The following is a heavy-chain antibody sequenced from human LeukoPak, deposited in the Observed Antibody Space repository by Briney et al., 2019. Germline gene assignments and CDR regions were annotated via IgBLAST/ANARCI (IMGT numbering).Heavy chain of an antibody. CDR2: ISSSRSTI. Sequence: GGSLRLSCAASGFTFSSYSMNWVRQAPGKGLEWVSLISSSRSTIYYAASVKGRFTISRDNAKNSLYVQMNSLRAEDTAVYYCARDRLITIVGVVTGSFDYWGQGTLVTVSS. CDR1: GFTFSSYS. D-gene: IGHD3-3*01. J-gene: IGHJ4*02. V-gene: IGHV3-48*01. CDR3: ARDRLITIVGVVTGSFDY.